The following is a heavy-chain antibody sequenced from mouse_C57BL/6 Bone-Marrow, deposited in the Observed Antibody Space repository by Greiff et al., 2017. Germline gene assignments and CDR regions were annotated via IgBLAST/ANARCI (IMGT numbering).Heavy chain of an antibody. CDR3: ERRGDYDGDGYFDV. J-gene: IGHJ1*03. D-gene: IGHD2-4*01. CDR2: FHPYNDDT. V-gene: IGHV1-47*01. CDR1: GYTFTTYP. Sequence: QVQLQQSGAELVKPGASVKMSCKASGYTFTTYPIEWMKQNHGKSLEWIGNFHPYNDDTKYNEKFKGKATLTVEKSSSTVYLDLSRLTSDDSAVYYCERRGDYDGDGYFDVWGTGTTVTVSS.